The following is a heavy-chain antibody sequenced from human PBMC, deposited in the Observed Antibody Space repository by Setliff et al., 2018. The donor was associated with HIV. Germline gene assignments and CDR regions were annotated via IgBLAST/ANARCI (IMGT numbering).Heavy chain of an antibody. CDR3: ARDSGTTVGATRPGY. Sequence: GSLRLSCAASGFNFSSHTMNWVRQAPGKGLEWISYISSSGSHIYYADSVKGRFTISRDNAKNSLYLQMHSLRAEDTAVYYCARDSGTTVGATRPGYWGQGTLVTVSS. D-gene: IGHD1-26*01. CDR1: GFNFSSHT. J-gene: IGHJ4*02. CDR2: ISSSGSHI. V-gene: IGHV3-21*05.